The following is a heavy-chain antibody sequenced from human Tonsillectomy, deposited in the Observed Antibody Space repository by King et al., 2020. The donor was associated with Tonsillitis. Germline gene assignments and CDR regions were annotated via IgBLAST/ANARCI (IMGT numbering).Heavy chain of an antibody. CDR1: GFTFSSHA. CDR3: ARDGATYGMDV. CDR2: ISYDGSNK. D-gene: IGHD1-26*01. V-gene: IGHV3-30-3*01. Sequence: VQLVESGGGVVQPGRSLRLSCAASGFTFSSHAMHWVRQAPGKGLEWVAVISYDGSNKYYADSVKGRFTISRDNSKNTVYLQMNSLRAEDTAVYYCARDGATYGMDVWGQGTTVTVSS. J-gene: IGHJ6*02.